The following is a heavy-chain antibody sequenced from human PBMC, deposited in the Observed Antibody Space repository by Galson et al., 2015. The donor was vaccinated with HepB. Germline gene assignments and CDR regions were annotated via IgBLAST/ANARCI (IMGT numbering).Heavy chain of an antibody. Sequence: SVKVSCKASGYTFTSYYMHWVRQAPGQGLEWMGIINPSGGSTSYAQKFQGRVTMTRDTSTSTVYMELSSLRSEDTAVYYCARTGIAAAGTVYYYYGMDVWGQGTTVTVSS. CDR3: ARTGIAAAGTVYYYYGMDV. CDR2: INPSGGST. D-gene: IGHD6-13*01. J-gene: IGHJ6*02. V-gene: IGHV1-46*03. CDR1: GYTFTSYY.